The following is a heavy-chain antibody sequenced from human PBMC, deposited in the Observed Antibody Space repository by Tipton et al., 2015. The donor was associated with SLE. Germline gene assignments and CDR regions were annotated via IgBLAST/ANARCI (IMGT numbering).Heavy chain of an antibody. J-gene: IGHJ6*02. D-gene: IGHD2-2*01. CDR3: ARGYCSSTSCYHYGLDV. CDR2: ISSYIGNT. Sequence: QSGPEVKKPGASVKVSCKASGYTFINYGINWVRQAPGQGLEWMGWISSYIGNTNYAQKFQGRVTMTTDTSTSTAYMELRSLRSDDTAVYYCARGYCSSTSCYHYGLDVWGQGTTVTVSS. CDR1: GYTFINYG. V-gene: IGHV1-18*01.